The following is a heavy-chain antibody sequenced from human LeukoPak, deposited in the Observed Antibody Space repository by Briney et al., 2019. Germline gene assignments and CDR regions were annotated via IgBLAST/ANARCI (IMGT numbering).Heavy chain of an antibody. D-gene: IGHD3-22*01. CDR1: GYTFTTYG. J-gene: IGHJ4*02. CDR3: ARDASCYDSSGYGKFDY. CDR2: VSPYNGKT. V-gene: IGHV1-18*01. Sequence: ASVKVSCKASGYTFTTYGISWVRQAPGQGLEWMGWVSPYNGKTNYAQKLQGRVTMTTDSSTSTAYMELRSLRSDDTAVYYCARDASCYDSSGYGKFDYWGQGTLVTVSS.